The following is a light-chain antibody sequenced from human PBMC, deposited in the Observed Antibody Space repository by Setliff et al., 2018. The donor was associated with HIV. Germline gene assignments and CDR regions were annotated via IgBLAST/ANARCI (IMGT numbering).Light chain of an antibody. CDR1: SSDVGGYNY. J-gene: IGLJ1*01. Sequence: QSVLTQPASVSGSPGQSITISCTGTSSDVGGYNYVSWYQQHPDKAPKLLIYAVTNRPSGISNRFSGSKSGNTASLTISGLQAEDEADYYCNSYTSNIPLYVFGTGTKVTVL. CDR2: AVT. V-gene: IGLV2-14*03. CDR3: NSYTSNIPLYV.